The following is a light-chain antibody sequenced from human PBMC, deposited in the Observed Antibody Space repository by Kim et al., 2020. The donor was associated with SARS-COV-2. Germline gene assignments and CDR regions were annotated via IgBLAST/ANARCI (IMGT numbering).Light chain of an antibody. CDR1: SSNIGATYD. V-gene: IGLV1-40*01. J-gene: IGLJ1*01. CDR3: QSYDNSLSAYV. Sequence: TVPISCTGSSSNIGATYDVHWYQQVPGTAPKLVLYANSHRPSGVPDRFSGSKSGTSASLDISGLQAEDEAYYYCQSYDNSLSAYVFGSGTKATVL. CDR2: ANS.